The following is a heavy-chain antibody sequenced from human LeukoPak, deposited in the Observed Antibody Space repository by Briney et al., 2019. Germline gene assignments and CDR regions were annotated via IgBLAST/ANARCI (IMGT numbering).Heavy chain of an antibody. CDR1: GFTFDDYA. D-gene: IGHD6-19*01. Sequence: GGSLRLSCAASGFTFDDYAMHWVRQAPGKGLEWVSLISGDGGSTYYADSVKGRFTISRDNSKNSLYLQMNSLRPEDTALYYCAKEIAVACTTFDYWGQGTLVTVSS. CDR2: ISGDGGST. V-gene: IGHV3-43*02. J-gene: IGHJ4*02. CDR3: AKEIAVACTTFDY.